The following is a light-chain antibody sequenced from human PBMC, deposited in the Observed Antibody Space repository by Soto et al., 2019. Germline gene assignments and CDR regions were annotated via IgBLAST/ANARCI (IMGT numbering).Light chain of an antibody. CDR1: SSDVGYYNY. J-gene: IGLJ1*01. CDR2: DVS. CDR3: TSYTTSSTLI. Sequence: QSALTQPASVSGSPGQAITISCTGTSSDVGYYNYVSWYQQHPGRAPKLMIYDVSNRPSGVSNRFSGSKSGNTASLTISGLHAEDEADYYCTSYTTSSTLIFGPGTQLTVL. V-gene: IGLV2-14*01.